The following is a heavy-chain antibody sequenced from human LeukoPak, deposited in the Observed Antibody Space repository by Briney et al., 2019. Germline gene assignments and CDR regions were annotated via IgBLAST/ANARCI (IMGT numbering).Heavy chain of an antibody. D-gene: IGHD6-13*01. V-gene: IGHV3-9*03. CDR2: ISWNSGSI. CDR3: AKSSSAAAGSAWFDP. J-gene: IGHJ5*02. CDR1: GFTFDDHA. Sequence: PGGSLRLSCAASGFTFDDHAMHWVRQAPGKGLEWVSGISWNSGSIGYADSVKGRFTISRDNAKNSLYLQMNSLRAEDMALYYCAKSSSAAAGSAWFDPWGQGTLVTVSS.